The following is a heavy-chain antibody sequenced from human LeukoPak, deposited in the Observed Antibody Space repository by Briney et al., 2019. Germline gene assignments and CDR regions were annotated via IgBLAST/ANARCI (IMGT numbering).Heavy chain of an antibody. Sequence: GGSLRLSCAASGFTFSSYWMSWVRQAPGKGLEWVANIKQDGSEKYYVDSVKGRFTISRDNAKNTLYLQMNSLRAEDTAVYYCARVGVVVAALGAFDIWGQGTMVTVSS. J-gene: IGHJ3*02. CDR1: GFTFSSYW. CDR3: ARVGVVVAALGAFDI. D-gene: IGHD2-15*01. CDR2: IKQDGSEK. V-gene: IGHV3-7*01.